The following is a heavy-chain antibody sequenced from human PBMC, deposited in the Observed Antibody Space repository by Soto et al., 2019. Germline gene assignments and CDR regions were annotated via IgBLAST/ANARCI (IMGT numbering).Heavy chain of an antibody. CDR2: TFSGGNT. D-gene: IGHD2-21*01. J-gene: IGHJ6*02. CDR3: ARKPPIAIQGWAFGMDV. CDR1: GFSISSYY. Sequence: ELQLVETGGGSIQTGGSLRLSCAASGFSISSYYIAWVRQPPGKGLEWVSTTFSGGNTEYAASVKGRCSISRDNYKNTLYLPMDTPRVEDTAVYYWARKPPIAIQGWAFGMDVWGQGPTVSVSS. V-gene: IGHV3-53*02.